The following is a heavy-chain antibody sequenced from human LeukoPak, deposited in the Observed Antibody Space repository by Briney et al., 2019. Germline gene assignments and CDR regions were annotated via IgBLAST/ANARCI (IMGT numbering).Heavy chain of an antibody. V-gene: IGHV3-30*03. D-gene: IGHD2-2*01. CDR3: AINQLGD. Sequence: GGSLRLSCAASGFRFSQQDMHWVRQAPGKGLEWVAVISYDGSNKYYADSVKGRFTISRDNSKNTLYLQMNSLRAEDTAVYYCAINQLGDWGQGTLVTVSS. J-gene: IGHJ4*02. CDR1: GFRFSQQD. CDR2: ISYDGSNK.